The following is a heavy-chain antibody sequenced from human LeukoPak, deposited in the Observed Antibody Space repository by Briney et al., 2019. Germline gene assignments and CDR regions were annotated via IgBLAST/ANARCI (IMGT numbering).Heavy chain of an antibody. D-gene: IGHD2-15*01. CDR3: ARASGGATLIDY. V-gene: IGHV3-48*04. CDR2: ITSSGSSI. CDR1: GFTFSSYW. J-gene: IGHJ4*02. Sequence: GGSLRLSCAASGFTFSSYWMSWVRQAPGKGLEWVSYITSSGSSIYYADSVKGRFTISRDNAKKSLYLQMNSLRAEDTAVYYCARASGGATLIDYWGQGTLVTVSS.